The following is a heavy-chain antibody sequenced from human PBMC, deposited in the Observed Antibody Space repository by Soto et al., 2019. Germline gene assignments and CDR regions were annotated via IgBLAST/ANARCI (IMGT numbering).Heavy chain of an antibody. CDR2: INPSGGST. Sequence: QVQLVQSGAEVKKPGASVKVSCKASGYTFTSYYMHWVRQAPGQGLEWMGIINPSGGSTSYAQKFQGRVTMTRDTFTSTVYMELSSLRSEDTAVYYCARDRIGLGDFDYWGQGTLVTVSS. CDR3: ARDRIGLGDFDY. J-gene: IGHJ4*02. V-gene: IGHV1-46*01. CDR1: GYTFTSYY.